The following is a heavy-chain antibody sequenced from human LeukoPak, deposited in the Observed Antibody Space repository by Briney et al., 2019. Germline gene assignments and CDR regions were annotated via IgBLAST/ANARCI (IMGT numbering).Heavy chain of an antibody. J-gene: IGHJ4*02. Sequence: SVKVSCKASGGTFSSYAISWVRQAPGQGLEWMGGVIPIFGTANYAQKFQGRVTITADESTSTAYMELSSLRSEDTAVYYCARDRIGGYSYGRLFDYWGQGTLVTVSS. V-gene: IGHV1-69*13. CDR1: GGTFSSYA. CDR3: ARDRIGGYSYGRLFDY. D-gene: IGHD5-18*01. CDR2: VIPIFGTA.